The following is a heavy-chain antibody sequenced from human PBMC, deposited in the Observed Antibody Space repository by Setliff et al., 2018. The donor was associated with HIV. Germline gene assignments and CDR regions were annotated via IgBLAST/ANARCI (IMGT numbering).Heavy chain of an antibody. CDR3: ARDHGYSYGTIDY. D-gene: IGHD5-18*01. Sequence: PGGSLRLSCAASGFTFSAHGMHWVRQAPGKGLEWVAFMKYDESSEYYADSVKSRVTISRDNSKNTVDLQMNSLRSEDTAVYFCARDHGYSYGTIDYWGQGTLVTVSS. CDR2: MKYDESSE. V-gene: IGHV3-30*02. CDR1: GFTFSAHG. J-gene: IGHJ4*02.